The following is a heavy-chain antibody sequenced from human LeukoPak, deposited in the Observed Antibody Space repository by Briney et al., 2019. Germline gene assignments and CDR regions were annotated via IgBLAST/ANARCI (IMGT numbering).Heavy chain of an antibody. CDR3: ARDISSVGAT. V-gene: IGHV4-59*01. Sequence: SETLSLTCTVSGGSISSYYWSWIRQPPGKGLEWIAYIHYSGTTNYNPSLKSRVTISVDTSKNQFSLKLSSVTAADTAGYYCARDISSVGATWGQGTLVTVSS. CDR1: GGSISSYY. CDR2: IHYSGTT. D-gene: IGHD1-26*01. J-gene: IGHJ5*02.